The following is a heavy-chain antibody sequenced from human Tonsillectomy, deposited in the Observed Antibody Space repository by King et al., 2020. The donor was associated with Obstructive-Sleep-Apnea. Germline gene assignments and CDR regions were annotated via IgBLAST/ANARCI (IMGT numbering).Heavy chain of an antibody. D-gene: IGHD3-10*01. J-gene: IGHJ6*02. Sequence: VQLVESGGGLVQPGRSLRLSCAASGFTFDDYAMHWVRQAPGKGLEWVSGSSWNSGSIGYADSVKGRFTISRDNAKNSLYLQMNSLRAEDTALYYCAKDRENYFTGMDVWGQGTTVTVSS. V-gene: IGHV3-9*01. CDR2: SSWNSGSI. CDR1: GFTFDDYA. CDR3: AKDRENYFTGMDV.